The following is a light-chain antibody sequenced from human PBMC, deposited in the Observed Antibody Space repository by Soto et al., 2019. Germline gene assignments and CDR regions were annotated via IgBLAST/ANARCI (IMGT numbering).Light chain of an antibody. CDR3: QQYNEWPLT. CDR1: QSVSNN. V-gene: IGKV3-15*01. J-gene: IGKJ4*01. CDR2: HAS. Sequence: EIEMTQSPAILPVSPGERAILSCRASQSVSNNLAWYQQKPGQAPSLLIYHASTRASGIPAMFSGSGSGTEFTLTISSLQSEDFAVYYFQQYNEWPLTFGGVTKVEIK.